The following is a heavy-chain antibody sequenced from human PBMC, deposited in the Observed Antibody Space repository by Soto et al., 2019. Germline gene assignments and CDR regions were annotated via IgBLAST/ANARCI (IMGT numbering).Heavy chain of an antibody. V-gene: IGHV3-21*01. Sequence: GGSLRLSCAASGFTFSRYSMNWVRQAPGKGLEWVASISSSSSYIYYADSVKGRFTISRDKAKNSLFLQMSSLRAEDTALYYCARHQGPAAGNYGMDVWGRGTTVTVSS. J-gene: IGHJ6*02. CDR2: ISSSSSYI. CDR1: GFTFSRYS. CDR3: ARHQGPAAGNYGMDV. D-gene: IGHD6-13*01.